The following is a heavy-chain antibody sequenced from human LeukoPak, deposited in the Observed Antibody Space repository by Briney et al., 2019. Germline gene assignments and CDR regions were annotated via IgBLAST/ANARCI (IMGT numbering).Heavy chain of an antibody. CDR2: ISAYNGNT. Sequence: ASVKVSCKASGYTFTSYGISWVRQAPGQGLEWMGWISAYNGNTNYAQKLQGRVTMTTDTSTSTAYMELRSLRSDDTAVYYCARWVVRYFDWSYYFDYWGQGTLVTGSS. J-gene: IGHJ4*02. CDR1: GYTFTSYG. V-gene: IGHV1-18*04. CDR3: ARWVVRYFDWSYYFDY. D-gene: IGHD3-9*01.